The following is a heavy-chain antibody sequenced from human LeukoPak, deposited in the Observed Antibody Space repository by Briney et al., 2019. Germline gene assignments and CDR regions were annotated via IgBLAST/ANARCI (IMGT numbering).Heavy chain of an antibody. CDR1: GGSISSSNW. V-gene: IGHV4-4*02. CDR2: IYHSGST. D-gene: IGHD6-13*01. Sequence: SETLSLTCAVSGGSISSSNWWSWVRQPPGKGLEWIGEIYHSGSTNYNPSLKSRVTISVGKSKNQFSLKLSSVTAADTAVYYCARRVYSSSRYYYYYGMDVWGQGTTVTVSS. J-gene: IGHJ6*02. CDR3: ARRVYSSSRYYYYYGMDV.